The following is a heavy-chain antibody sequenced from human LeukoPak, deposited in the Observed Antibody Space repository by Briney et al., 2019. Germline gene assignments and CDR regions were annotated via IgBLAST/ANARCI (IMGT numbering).Heavy chain of an antibody. V-gene: IGHV4-34*01. D-gene: IGHD2-15*01. Sequence: SSETLSLTCAVYGGSFSGYYWSWIRQPPGKGLEWIGEINHSGSTNYNPSLKSRVTISVDTSKNQFSLKLSSVTAADTAVYYCARRGYCSGGSCYSYWFDPWGQGTLVTVSS. CDR2: INHSGST. J-gene: IGHJ5*02. CDR1: GGSFSGYY. CDR3: ARRGYCSGGSCYSYWFDP.